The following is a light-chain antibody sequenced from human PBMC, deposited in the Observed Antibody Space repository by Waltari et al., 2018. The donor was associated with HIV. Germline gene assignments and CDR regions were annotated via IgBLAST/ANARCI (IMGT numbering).Light chain of an antibody. Sequence: DVQMTQSPSSLSASVGDRVTITCRTSQAIADYLNWYQHKPGEAPKLLIYYTSNLQSGVPSRFSGSGSGTYFTLTISSLQPEDSATYYCQHSYNTPMHTFGQGTKLEI. V-gene: IGKV1-39*01. CDR2: YTS. CDR3: QHSYNTPMHT. J-gene: IGKJ2*01. CDR1: QAIADY.